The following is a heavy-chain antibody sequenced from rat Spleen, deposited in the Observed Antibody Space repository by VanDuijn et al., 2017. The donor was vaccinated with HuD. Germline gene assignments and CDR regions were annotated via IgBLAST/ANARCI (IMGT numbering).Heavy chain of an antibody. D-gene: IGHD1-4*01. Sequence: EVQLVESGGGLVQPGRSLKLSCVASGFTFNNYWMTWIRQSPGKGLEWVASITNVAGRTHYPDSVKGRFTIPRDNAKSSLYLKMNSLKSEDTATYYCTRDPGQYTETGYFDYWGQGVMVTVSS. CDR2: ITNVAGRT. CDR3: TRDPGQYTETGYFDY. V-gene: IGHV5-31*01. J-gene: IGHJ2*01. CDR1: GFTFNNYW.